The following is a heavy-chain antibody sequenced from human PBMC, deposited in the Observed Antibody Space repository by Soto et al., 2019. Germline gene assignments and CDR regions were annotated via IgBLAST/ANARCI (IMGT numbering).Heavy chain of an antibody. D-gene: IGHD3-3*01. CDR1: GGTFSSYA. CDR3: ARGHQDVTIFGVVIPCPVN. Sequence: SVKVSCKASGGTFSSYAISWVRQAPGQGLEWMGGIIPIFGTANYAQKFQGRVTITADESTSTAYMELSSLRSEDTAVYYCARGHQDVTIFGVVIPCPVNWGQGTLGTVS. J-gene: IGHJ4*02. CDR2: IIPIFGTA. V-gene: IGHV1-69*13.